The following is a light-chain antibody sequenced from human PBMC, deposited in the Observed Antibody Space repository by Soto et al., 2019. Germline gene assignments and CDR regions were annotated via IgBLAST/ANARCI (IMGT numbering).Light chain of an antibody. CDR2: GAS. V-gene: IGKV3-15*01. Sequence: EIVMTQSPATLSVSPGERATLSCMASQSVSSNLAWYQQKPGQAPRRLIYGASTRATGIPARFSGSGSGTEFTLTISSLQSEDFAVYYCQQYNNCPPWTFGQGTKVESK. CDR1: QSVSSN. CDR3: QQYNNCPPWT. J-gene: IGKJ1*01.